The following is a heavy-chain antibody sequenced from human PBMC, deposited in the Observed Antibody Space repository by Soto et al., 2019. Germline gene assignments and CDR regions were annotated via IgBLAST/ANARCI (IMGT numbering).Heavy chain of an antibody. CDR1: GGSISSSSYP. CDR2: IYYSGIT. J-gene: IGHJ4*02. V-gene: IGHV4-39*01. CDR3: ASSLGYCSGCSCYSLDY. Sequence: SETLSLTCTVSGGSISSSSYPWGWIRQPPGKGLEWIGSIYYSGITYYNPSLKSRVTISVDTSKNQFSLKLSSVTAADTAVYYCASSLGYCSGCSCYSLDYWGQGTLVTVSS. D-gene: IGHD2-15*01.